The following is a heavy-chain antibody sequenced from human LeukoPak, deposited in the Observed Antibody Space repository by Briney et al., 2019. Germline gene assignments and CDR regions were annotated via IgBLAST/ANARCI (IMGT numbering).Heavy chain of an antibody. CDR1: GFTFSSYA. V-gene: IGHV3-23*01. CDR3: ARENYDILTGYLRWFDP. CDR2: ISGSGGST. J-gene: IGHJ5*02. Sequence: PGGSLRLSCAASGFTFSSYAMSWVRQAPGKGLEWVSAISGSGGSTYYADSVKGRFTISRDNSKNTLYLQMNSLRAEDTAVYYCARENYDILTGYLRWFDPWGQGTLVTVSS. D-gene: IGHD3-9*01.